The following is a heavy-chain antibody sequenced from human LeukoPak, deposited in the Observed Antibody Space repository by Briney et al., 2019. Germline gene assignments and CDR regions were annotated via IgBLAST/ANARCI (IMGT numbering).Heavy chain of an antibody. CDR1: GFTFGSFA. V-gene: IGHV3-23*01. CDR2: ISGSGYYR. J-gene: IGHJ6*03. CDR3: VKDGSWGDYQFYFYMDV. Sequence: GGSLRLSCEASGFTFGSFAMSWVRQAPGKGLEWLSGISGSGYYRYYADSVKGRFTISRDSSKSTLYIEMNSLRAEDTAVYYCVKDGSWGDYQFYFYMDVWGKGTTVTVSS. D-gene: IGHD2-2*01.